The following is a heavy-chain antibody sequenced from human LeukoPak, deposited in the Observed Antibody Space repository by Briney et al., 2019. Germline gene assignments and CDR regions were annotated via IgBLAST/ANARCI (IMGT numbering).Heavy chain of an antibody. D-gene: IGHD6-13*01. V-gene: IGHV1-18*01. CDR3: VREPAGYRSTWTYAY. CDR1: GYSFSKFG. CDR2: ISAQNGDT. Sequence: ASVKVSCKTSGYSFSKFGISWVRQAPGQGLEWMGWISAQNGDTYYAQQVQGRVTMTTDTSTGTAYMELKSLTSDDTAVYYCVREPAGYRSTWTYAYWGQGTLVTVSS. J-gene: IGHJ4*02.